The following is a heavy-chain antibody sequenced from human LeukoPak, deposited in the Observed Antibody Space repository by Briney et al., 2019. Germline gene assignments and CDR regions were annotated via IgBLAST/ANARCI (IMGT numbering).Heavy chain of an antibody. V-gene: IGHV4-59*01. J-gene: IGHJ4*02. CDR3: ARAMVDYDSSGQYYFDY. CDR2: IYYRGST. D-gene: IGHD3-22*01. CDR1: GGSISSYY. Sequence: SETLSLTCTVSGGSISSYYWSWIRQPPGKGLEWIGYIYYRGSTNYNPSLKSRVTISVDTSKNQFSLKLSSVTAADTAVYYCARAMVDYDSSGQYYFDYWGQGTLVTVSS.